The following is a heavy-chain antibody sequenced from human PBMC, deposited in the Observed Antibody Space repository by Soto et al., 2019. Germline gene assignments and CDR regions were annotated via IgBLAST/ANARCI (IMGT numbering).Heavy chain of an antibody. CDR3: AKDGERLRFLEWLSSYFDD. J-gene: IGHJ4*02. CDR1: GFTFSSYA. Sequence: PGGSLRLSCAASGFTFSSYAMSWVRQAPGKGLEWVSAISGSGGSTYYADSVKGRFTISRDNSKNTLYLQMNSLRAEDTAVYYCAKDGERLRFLEWLSSYFDDWGQGTRVTVSS. D-gene: IGHD3-3*01. CDR2: ISGSGGST. V-gene: IGHV3-23*01.